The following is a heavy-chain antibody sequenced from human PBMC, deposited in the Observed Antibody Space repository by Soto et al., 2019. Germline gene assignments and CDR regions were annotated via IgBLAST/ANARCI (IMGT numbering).Heavy chain of an antibody. V-gene: IGHV3-48*02. J-gene: IGHJ6*02. CDR2: ISSGSSTI. D-gene: IGHD1-26*01. CDR3: ARDMAPSGSYEADMRMNYYYYYGMDV. CDR1: GFTFSSYS. Sequence: GGSPRLSCAASGFTFSSYSMNWVRQAPGKGLEWVSYISSGSSTIYYADSVKGRFTISRDNAKNSLYLQMNSLRDEDTAVYYCARDMAPSGSYEADMRMNYYYYYGMDVWGQGTTVTVSS.